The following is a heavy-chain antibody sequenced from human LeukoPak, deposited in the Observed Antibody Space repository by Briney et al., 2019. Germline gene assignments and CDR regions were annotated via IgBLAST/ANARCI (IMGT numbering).Heavy chain of an antibody. D-gene: IGHD2-2*01. V-gene: IGHV3-23*01. CDR2: ISGSGGST. J-gene: IGHJ4*02. CDR1: GFTFSSYA. Sequence: PGGSLRLSCAASGFTFSSYAMSWVRQAPGKGLERVSAISGSGGSTYYADSVKGRFTISRDNSKNTLYLQMNSLRAEDTAVYYCAHDIVVVPAAIPLGDYWGQGTLVTVSS. CDR3: AHDIVVVPAAIPLGDY.